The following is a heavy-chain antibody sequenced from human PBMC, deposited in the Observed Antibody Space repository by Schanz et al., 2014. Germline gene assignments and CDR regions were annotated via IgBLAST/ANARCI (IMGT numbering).Heavy chain of an antibody. CDR3: AKDKRGRSSWFFDY. CDR2: IRYDGNNK. J-gene: IGHJ4*02. D-gene: IGHD6-13*01. CDR1: GFTFSNYG. V-gene: IGHV3-30*02. Sequence: QVQLVESGGGVVQPGGSLRLSCAASGFTFSNYGMHWVRQAPGKGLEWVAFIRYDGNNKYYADSVKGRFTISRDNSKNTLYLQMNSLRAEDTAVYYCAKDKRGRSSWFFDYWGQGTLVTVSS.